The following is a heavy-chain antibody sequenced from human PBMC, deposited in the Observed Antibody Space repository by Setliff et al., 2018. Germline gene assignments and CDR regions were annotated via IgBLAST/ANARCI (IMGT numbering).Heavy chain of an antibody. V-gene: IGHV1-18*01. CDR2: ISAYAGNT. D-gene: IGHD2-8*01. CDR1: GYTFSNYG. Sequence: ASVKVSCKASGYTFSNYGITWVRQAPGQGLEWMGWISAYAGNTKFAQKFQGRVTMTTDTSTSTAYLELRSLTSDDTAVYYCSKLVRYCTTTACQGASGAEFWGQGTLVTLSS. J-gene: IGHJ4*02. CDR3: SKLVRYCTTTACQGASGAEF.